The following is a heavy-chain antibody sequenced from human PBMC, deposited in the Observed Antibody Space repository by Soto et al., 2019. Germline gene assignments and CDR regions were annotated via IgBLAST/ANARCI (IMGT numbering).Heavy chain of an antibody. CDR3: ARESEDLTSNFDY. J-gene: IGHJ4*02. Sequence: GGSLRLSCAASGFTFSSYSMNWVRQAPGKGLEWVSSISSSSSYIYYADSVKGRFTISRDNAKNSLYLQMNSLRAEDTAVYYCARESEDLTSNFDYWGQGTLVTVSS. CDR1: GFTFSSYS. V-gene: IGHV3-21*01. CDR2: ISSSSSYI.